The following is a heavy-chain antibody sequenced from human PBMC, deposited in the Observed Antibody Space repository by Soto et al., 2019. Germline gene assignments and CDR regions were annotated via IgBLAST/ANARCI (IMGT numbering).Heavy chain of an antibody. CDR1: GGTLSSYA. V-gene: IGHV1-69*01. D-gene: IGHD4-17*01. CDR3: AYGCKPALYGMDG. CDR2: LIPIFGTA. J-gene: IGHJ6*02. Sequence: QVQLVQSGAEVKKPGSSVKVSCKASGGTLSSYAISWLRQAPGQGLEWMGGLIPIFGTANYAQKFQGRVTITADESTSTSYMELSSLRSEDTAVYYCAYGCKPALYGMDGWGQGTTVTVSS.